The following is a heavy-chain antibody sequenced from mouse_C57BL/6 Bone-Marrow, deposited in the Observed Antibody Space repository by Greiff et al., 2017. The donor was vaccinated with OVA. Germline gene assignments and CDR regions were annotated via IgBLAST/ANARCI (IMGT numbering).Heavy chain of an antibody. CDR1: GYTFTDYY. D-gene: IGHD4-1*01. CDR2: INPNNGGT. V-gene: IGHV1-26*01. Sequence: VQLQQSGPELVKPGASVKISCKASGYTFTDYYMNWVKQSHGKSLEWIGDINPNNGGTSYNQKFKGKATLTVDKSSSTAYMELRSLTSEDSAVYYCARSGGLGGVDYWGQGTTLTVSS. CDR3: ARSGGLGGVDY. J-gene: IGHJ2*01.